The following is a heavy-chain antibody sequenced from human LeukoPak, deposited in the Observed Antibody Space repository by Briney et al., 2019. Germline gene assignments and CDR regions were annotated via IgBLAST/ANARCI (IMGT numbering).Heavy chain of an antibody. J-gene: IGHJ4*02. CDR1: GFTFSSYW. V-gene: IGHV3-23*01. D-gene: IGHD3-10*01. CDR2: ISGSGTST. Sequence: PGGSLRLSCAASGFTFSSYWMSWVRQAPGKGLEWVSVISGSGTSTYYADSVKGRFTTSRDNSKNTLYLQMNSLRAEDTAVYYCAKEDYYGSGSQTLDYWGQGTLVTVSS. CDR3: AKEDYYGSGSQTLDY.